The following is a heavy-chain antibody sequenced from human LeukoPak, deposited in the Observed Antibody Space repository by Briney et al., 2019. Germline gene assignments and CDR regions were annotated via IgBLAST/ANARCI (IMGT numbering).Heavy chain of an antibody. V-gene: IGHV3-7*01. J-gene: IGHJ4*02. CDR1: GFTFGTSW. CDR3: AKSLDY. CDR2: TKGDGSET. Sequence: GGSLRLSCAASGFTFGTSWMDWVRQAPGEGVEWVANTKGDGSETKHGDSTKGRFTIFRDNARNSLYLHMHSLRVEDTAIYYCAKSLDYWGQGTLVTVSS.